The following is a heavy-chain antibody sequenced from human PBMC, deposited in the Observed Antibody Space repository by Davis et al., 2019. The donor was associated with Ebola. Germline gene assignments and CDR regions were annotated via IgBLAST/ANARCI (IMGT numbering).Heavy chain of an antibody. J-gene: IGHJ4*02. CDR2: IYYSGST. Sequence: PSETLSLTCTVSGDSMTSYYWSWIRQPPGKGLEWIGYIYYSGSTYYNPSLKSRVTISVDTSKNQFSLKLSSVTAADTAVYYCARLEDYSNYVGYWGQGTLVTVSS. V-gene: IGHV4-59*08. D-gene: IGHD4-11*01. CDR1: GDSMTSYY. CDR3: ARLEDYSNYVGY.